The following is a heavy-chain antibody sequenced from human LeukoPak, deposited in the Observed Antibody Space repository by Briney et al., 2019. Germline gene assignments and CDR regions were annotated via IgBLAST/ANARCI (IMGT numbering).Heavy chain of an antibody. V-gene: IGHV4-61*02. CDR1: GDSISSSSYY. CDR2: ISASGNT. Sequence: SETLSLTCIVSGDSISSSSYYWSWIRQPAGKGLEWIGRISASGNTNYNPSLKSRVTMSVDTSKNLFALKLSSVTAADTAVYYCARQGVATAIDYWGQGTLVTVSS. D-gene: IGHD2-21*02. CDR3: ARQGVATAIDY. J-gene: IGHJ4*02.